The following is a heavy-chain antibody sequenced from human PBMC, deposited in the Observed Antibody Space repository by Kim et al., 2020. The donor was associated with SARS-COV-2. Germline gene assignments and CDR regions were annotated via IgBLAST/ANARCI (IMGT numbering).Heavy chain of an antibody. CDR3: AGRNYDREADAFDI. CDR2: IYYSGST. D-gene: IGHD3-22*01. V-gene: IGHV4-59*01. Sequence: SETLSLTCTVSGGSISSYYWSWIRQPPGKGLEWIGYIYYSGSTNYNPSLKSRVTISVDTSKNQFSLKLSSVTAADTAVYYCAGRNYDREADAFDIWGQGTMVTVSS. CDR1: GGSISSYY. J-gene: IGHJ3*02.